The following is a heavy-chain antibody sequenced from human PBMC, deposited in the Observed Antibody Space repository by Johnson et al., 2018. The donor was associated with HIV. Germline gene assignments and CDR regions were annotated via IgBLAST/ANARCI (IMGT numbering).Heavy chain of an antibody. CDR1: GFTFSSYA. CDR2: ISYDGSNK. V-gene: IGHV3-30-3*01. CDR3: AGGGRVKDAFDI. J-gene: IGHJ3*02. Sequence: QVQLVESGGGVVQPGGSLRLSCAASGFTFSSYAMHWVRQAPGKGLEWVAVISYDGSNKYYADSVKGRFTISRDNSKNTLYLQMNSLRAEDTAVYYCAGGGRVKDAFDIWGQGTMVTVSS. D-gene: IGHD3-16*01.